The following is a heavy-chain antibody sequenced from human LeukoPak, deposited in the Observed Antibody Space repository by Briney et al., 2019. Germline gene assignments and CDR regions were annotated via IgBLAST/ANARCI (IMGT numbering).Heavy chain of an antibody. Sequence: PGGSLRLSCAASGFTFSSYAMSWVRQAQGKGLEWVSAISGSGGSTYYADSVKGRFTISRDNSKNTLYLQMNSLRAEDTAVYYCAKGSYSDFWSGYHPAGFDPWGQGTLVTVSS. CDR2: ISGSGGST. CDR1: GFTFSSYA. V-gene: IGHV3-23*01. J-gene: IGHJ5*02. D-gene: IGHD3-3*01. CDR3: AKGSYSDFWSGYHPAGFDP.